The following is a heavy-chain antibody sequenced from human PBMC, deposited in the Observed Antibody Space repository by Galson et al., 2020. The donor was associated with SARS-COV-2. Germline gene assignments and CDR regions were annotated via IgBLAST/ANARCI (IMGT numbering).Heavy chain of an antibody. J-gene: IGHJ5*02. D-gene: IGHD6-19*01. CDR2: IHTSGNT. Sequence: SETLSLTCTVSGGSISSGSYYWSWIRQPAGKGLEWIGRIHTSGNTNYNPSLKSRVTISLDTSKNQFSLKLTPVTAADTAVYYCARGPVAGTGSWGQGTLVTVSS. CDR1: GGSISSGSYY. V-gene: IGHV4-61*02. CDR3: ARGPVAGTGS.